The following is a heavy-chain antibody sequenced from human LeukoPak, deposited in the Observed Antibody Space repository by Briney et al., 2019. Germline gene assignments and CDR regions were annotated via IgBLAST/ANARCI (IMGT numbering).Heavy chain of an antibody. CDR3: ARGVSLLWFGVLASQNWFGP. J-gene: IGHJ5*02. CDR1: GYTFTSYD. Sequence: GASVKVSRKASGYTFTSYDINWVRQATGQGLEWMGWMNPNSGNTGYAQKFQGRVTMTRNTSISTAYMELSSLRSEDTAVYYCARGVSLLWFGVLASQNWFGPWGQGTLVTVSS. D-gene: IGHD3-10*01. CDR2: MNPNSGNT. V-gene: IGHV1-8*01.